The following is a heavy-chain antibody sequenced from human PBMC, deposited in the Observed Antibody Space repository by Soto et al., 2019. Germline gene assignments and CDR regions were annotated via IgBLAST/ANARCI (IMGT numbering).Heavy chain of an antibody. CDR2: IGTAGDT. CDR1: GFTFSGFD. Sequence: PGGSLRLSCEASGFTFSGFDMHWVRQPTGKGLEWVSTIGTAGDTYYAVSVKGRFTISRDNAKNSLSLQMNSLRAGDTAVYFCARGQEVGAHFFDSWGQGTQVPVSS. CDR3: ARGQEVGAHFFDS. D-gene: IGHD2-15*01. V-gene: IGHV3-13*01. J-gene: IGHJ4*02.